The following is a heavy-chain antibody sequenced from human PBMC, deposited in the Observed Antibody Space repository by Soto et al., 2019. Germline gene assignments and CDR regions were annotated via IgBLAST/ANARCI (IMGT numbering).Heavy chain of an antibody. CDR1: GGSISSSNW. Sequence: QVQLQESGPGLVKPSGTLSLTCAVSGGSISSSNWWSWVRQPPGKGLEWIGEIYHSGSTNYNPSLKCRGTISLDKSKNRFSLKLNSVTAADTAAYYCAGERAQRYGMYVWGQGTTLTVS. V-gene: IGHV4-4*02. J-gene: IGHJ6*02. D-gene: IGHD2-2*01. CDR3: AGERAQRYGMYV. CDR2: IYHSGST.